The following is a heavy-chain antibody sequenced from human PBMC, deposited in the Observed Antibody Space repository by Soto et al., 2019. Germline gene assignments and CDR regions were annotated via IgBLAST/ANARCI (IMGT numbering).Heavy chain of an antibody. J-gene: IGHJ4*02. CDR3: TRLEVGATVLLLY. D-gene: IGHD1-26*01. V-gene: IGHV3-49*03. CDR1: GFTFGDYA. CDR2: IRSKAYGGTT. Sequence: GGSLRLSCTASGFTFGDYAMSWFRQAPGKGLEWVGFIRSKAYGGTTEYAASVKGRFTISRDDSKSIAYLQMNSLKTEDTAVYYCTRLEVGATVLLLYSGPGTVLTV.